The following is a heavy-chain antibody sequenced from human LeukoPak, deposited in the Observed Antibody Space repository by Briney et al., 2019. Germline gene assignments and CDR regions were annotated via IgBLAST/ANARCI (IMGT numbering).Heavy chain of an antibody. CDR2: IKTKTDDGAT. J-gene: IGHJ4*02. Sequence: GGSLRLSCAASGFTFSNARMSWVRQAPGKGLEWVGRIKTKTDDGATDYSAPVKARFTISRDDSKTTLYLQMNGLKTEDTAIYYCTTYVGAIAYWGQGTLVTVSS. D-gene: IGHD1-26*01. CDR3: TTYVGAIAY. CDR1: GFTFSNAR. V-gene: IGHV3-15*01.